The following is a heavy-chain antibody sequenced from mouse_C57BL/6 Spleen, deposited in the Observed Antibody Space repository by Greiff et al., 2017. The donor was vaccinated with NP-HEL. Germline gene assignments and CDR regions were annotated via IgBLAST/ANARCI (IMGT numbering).Heavy chain of an antibody. D-gene: IGHD2-3*01. V-gene: IGHV5-4*01. J-gene: IGHJ2*01. Sequence: EVQGVESGGGLVKPGGSLKLSCAASGFTFSRSAMSWVRQTPAQRLEWVATISDGGSYTYYPDNVKGRFTISRDKAKNNLYLQMSHLKSEDTAMYDCARAYGYYEGFDYWGQGTTLTVSS. CDR2: ISDGGSYT. CDR3: ARAYGYYEGFDY. CDR1: GFTFSRSA.